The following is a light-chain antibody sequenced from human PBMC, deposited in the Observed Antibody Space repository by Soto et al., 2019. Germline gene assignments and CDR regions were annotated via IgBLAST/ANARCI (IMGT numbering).Light chain of an antibody. CDR3: LLSYNGPYV. CDR1: TGAVTNGHY. CDR2: DTT. J-gene: IGLJ1*01. V-gene: IGLV7-46*01. Sequence: QAVVTQEPSLTVSPGGTVTLTCGSSTGAVTNGHYPYWFQQKPGQAPRTLIYDTTNRHSWTPARLSGSLLGGKAALTLSGAQHEDEAEYYCLLSYNGPYVFGTGTKVTVL.